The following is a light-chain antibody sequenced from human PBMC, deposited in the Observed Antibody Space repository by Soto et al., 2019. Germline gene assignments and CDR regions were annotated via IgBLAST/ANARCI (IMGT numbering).Light chain of an antibody. CDR1: QSVSSSY. CDR3: QQYGSSFFT. V-gene: IGKV3-20*01. CDR2: GAS. J-gene: IGKJ3*01. Sequence: EIVLTQSPGTLSLSPGERATLSCRASQSVSSSYLAWYQQKPGQAPRLLIYGASSRATGIPDRFSGSGYGTDFTLTISRLEPEDFAVYYCQQYGSSFFTFGPGTKVDIK.